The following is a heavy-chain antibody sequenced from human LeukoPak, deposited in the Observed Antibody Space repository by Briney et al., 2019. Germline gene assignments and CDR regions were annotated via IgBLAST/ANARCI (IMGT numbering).Heavy chain of an antibody. CDR2: ISYDGSNK. V-gene: IGHV3-30-3*01. J-gene: IGHJ2*01. CDR3: ARETSDWYFDL. Sequence: PGGSLRLSCAASGFTFSSYAMHWVRQAPGKGLEWVAVISYDGSNKYSADSVKGRFTISRDNSKNTLYLQMNSLRAEDTAVWYCARETSDWYFDLWGRGTLVTVSS. CDR1: GFTFSSYA.